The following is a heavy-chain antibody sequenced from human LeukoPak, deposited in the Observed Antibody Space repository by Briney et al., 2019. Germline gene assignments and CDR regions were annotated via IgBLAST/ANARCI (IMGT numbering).Heavy chain of an antibody. CDR3: AADPDTPDTFDY. J-gene: IGHJ4*02. Sequence: TSVKVSCKASGFTFTSSAMQWVRQARGQRLEWIGWIVVGSGNTNYAQKFQERVTITRDMSTSTAYMELSSLRSEDTAVYYCAADPDTPDTFDYWSQGTLVTVSS. CDR1: GFTFTSSA. CDR2: IVVGSGNT. D-gene: IGHD5-18*01. V-gene: IGHV1-58*02.